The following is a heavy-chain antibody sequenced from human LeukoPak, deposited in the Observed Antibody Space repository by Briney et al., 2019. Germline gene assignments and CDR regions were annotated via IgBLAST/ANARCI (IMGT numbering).Heavy chain of an antibody. CDR1: GFTSSSYG. D-gene: IGHD2-8*02. J-gene: IGHJ4*02. CDR2: IRYDGSNK. V-gene: IGHV3-30*02. Sequence: GGSLRLSCAASGFTSSSYGMHWVRQAPGKGLEWVAFIRYDGSNKYYADSVKGRFTISRDNSRNTLYLQMNGLRAEDSALYFCAKGTLGSCSGAKCYEFDNWGQGTLVTVST. CDR3: AKGTLGSCSGAKCYEFDN.